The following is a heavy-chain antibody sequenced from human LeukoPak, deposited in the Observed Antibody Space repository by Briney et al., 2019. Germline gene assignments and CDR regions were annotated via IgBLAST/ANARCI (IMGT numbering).Heavy chain of an antibody. Sequence: GGSLRLSCAASGFTFSTYAINWVRQAPGKGLEWVSYISSSGTTIYYADSVKGRFTISRDNAKNTLYLQMSSLRVDDMAVYYCVKNYYGSGTYLEFDYWGQGTLVTVSS. CDR3: VKNYYGSGTYLEFDY. V-gene: IGHV3-48*03. CDR1: GFTFSTYA. D-gene: IGHD3-10*01. J-gene: IGHJ4*02. CDR2: ISSSGTTI.